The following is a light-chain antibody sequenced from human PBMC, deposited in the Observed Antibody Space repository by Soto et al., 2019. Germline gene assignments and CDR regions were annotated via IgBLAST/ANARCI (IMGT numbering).Light chain of an antibody. J-gene: IGLJ2*01. CDR3: AAWDDSLNGVV. V-gene: IGLV1-44*01. CDR2: SSN. CDR1: TSNIGGHT. Sequence: QSVLTRPPSASGTPGQRVTISCSGSTSNIGGHTVNWYQQLPGTAPKLLIYSSNQRPSGVPDRFSGSKSGTSASLAISGLQSEDEADYYCAAWDDSLNGVVFGGGTKLTVL.